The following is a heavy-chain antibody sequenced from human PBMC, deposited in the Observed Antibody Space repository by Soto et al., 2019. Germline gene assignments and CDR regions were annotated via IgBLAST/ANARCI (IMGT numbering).Heavy chain of an antibody. V-gene: IGHV3-23*01. D-gene: IGHD6-13*01. J-gene: IGHJ4*02. CDR1: GFTFSSNA. CDR3: ARDEEGSWYYFDY. CDR2: ISGSGGST. Sequence: GGSLRLSCAASGFTFSSNAMSWVRQAPGKGLEWVSAISGSGGSTYYADSVKGRFTISRDNAKNTLYLQMNSLRAEDTAVYYCARDEEGSWYYFDYWGQGTLVTVSS.